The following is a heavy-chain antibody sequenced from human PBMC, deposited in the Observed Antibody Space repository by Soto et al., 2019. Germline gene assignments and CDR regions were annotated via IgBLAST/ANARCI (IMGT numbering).Heavy chain of an antibody. CDR1: GGSVSSGPYC. V-gene: IGHV4-61*01. CDR2: IYHRGST. D-gene: IGHD1-26*01. CDR3: ARDAQWDLPTVLGY. Sequence: QVHLQESGPGLVKPSETLSLTCTISGGSVSSGPYCWSWIRKPPGKGLEWIGYIYHRGSTTYNTSLKSRDTISLDTSKTQISLNLRSVTVADTAVYYWARDAQWDLPTVLGYWGQGTLVTVSS. J-gene: IGHJ4*02.